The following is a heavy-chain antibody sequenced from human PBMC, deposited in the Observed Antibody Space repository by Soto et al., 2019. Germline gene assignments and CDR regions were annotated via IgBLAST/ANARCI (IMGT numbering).Heavy chain of an antibody. J-gene: IGHJ6*02. V-gene: IGHV4-34*01. CDR3: ARGVVYRDVGLAYGMDV. CDR1: GESFSNHY. D-gene: IGHD3-22*01. Sequence: SETLSLTCAVYGESFSNHYWTWIRQSPGKGLEWGGEINYSGSTRYNWSLGSRVTISVDTSKNQFSLMVTSVTAEDTAVYYRARGVVYRDVGLAYGMDVWGQGTTVTVSS. CDR2: INYSGST.